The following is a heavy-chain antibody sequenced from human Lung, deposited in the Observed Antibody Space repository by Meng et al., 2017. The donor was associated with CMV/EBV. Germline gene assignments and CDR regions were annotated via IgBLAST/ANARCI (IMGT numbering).Heavy chain of an antibody. CDR2: IHPNTGGT. CDR1: GYTFTGHY. D-gene: IGHD7-27*01. V-gene: IGHV1-2*02. CDR3: ARDDNWGPDY. J-gene: IGHJ4*02. Sequence: ASSKVFCNASGYTFTGHYMLWVRQAPGQGLEWLGWIHPNTGGTNYAQNFQGRVTLTRDTSIRTVYMELISLRSDDTAMYYCARDDNWGPDYWGQGTLVTVSS.